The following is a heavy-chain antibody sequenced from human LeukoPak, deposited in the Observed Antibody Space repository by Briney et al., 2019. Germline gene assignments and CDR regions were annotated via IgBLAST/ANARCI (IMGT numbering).Heavy chain of an antibody. D-gene: IGHD1-1*01. V-gene: IGHV4-4*07. Sequence: NTSEALSLTCTVSGGSISSYYWSWIRQPAGKGLEWIGRIYTSGSTNYNPSLKSRVTMSVDTSKNQFSLKLTSVTAADTAVYYCARPLGQGNEYGMDVWGQGTTVTVSS. J-gene: IGHJ6*02. CDR1: GGSISSYY. CDR2: IYTSGST. CDR3: ARPLGQGNEYGMDV.